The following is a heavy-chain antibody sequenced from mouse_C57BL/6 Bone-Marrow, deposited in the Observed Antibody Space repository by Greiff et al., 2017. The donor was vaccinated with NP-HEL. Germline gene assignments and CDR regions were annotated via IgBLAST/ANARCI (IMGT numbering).Heavy chain of an antibody. J-gene: IGHJ2*01. CDR2: IYPSDSET. CDR3: ARGGYDYAFDY. D-gene: IGHD2-4*01. CDR1: GYTFTSYW. V-gene: IGHV1-61*01. Sequence: QIGAELVRPGSSVKLSCKASGYTFTSYWMDWVKQRPGQGLEWIGNIYPSDSETHYNQKFKDKATLTVDKSSSTAYMQLSSLTSEDSAVYYCARGGYDYAFDYWGQGTTLTVSS.